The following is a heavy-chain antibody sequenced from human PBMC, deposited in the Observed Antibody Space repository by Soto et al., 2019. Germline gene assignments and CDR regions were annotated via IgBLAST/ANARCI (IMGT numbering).Heavy chain of an antibody. CDR1: GYTFTSYG. CDR3: ARVPRYYGSGPPPHFDY. Sequence: ASVKVSCKASGYTFTSYGISWVRRAPGQGLEWMGWISAYNGNTNYAQKLQGRVTMTTDTSTSTAYMELRSLRPDDTAVYYCARVPRYYGSGPPPHFDYWGQGTLVTDSS. CDR2: ISAYNGNT. J-gene: IGHJ4*02. D-gene: IGHD3-10*01. V-gene: IGHV1-18*01.